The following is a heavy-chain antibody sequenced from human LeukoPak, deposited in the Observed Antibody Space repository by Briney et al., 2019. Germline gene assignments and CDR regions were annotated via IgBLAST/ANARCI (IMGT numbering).Heavy chain of an antibody. CDR1: GFTFSSYG. Sequence: GGSLRLSCAASGFTFSSYGMHWVRQAPGKGLEWVAVISYDGSNKYYADSVKGRFTISRDNSKNTLYLQMNSLRGEDTAVYYCAKGGPPTGASPRPWDFNYWGQGTLVTVSS. CDR3: AKGGPPTGASPRPWDFNY. J-gene: IGHJ4*02. V-gene: IGHV3-30*18. CDR2: ISYDGSNK. D-gene: IGHD1-26*01.